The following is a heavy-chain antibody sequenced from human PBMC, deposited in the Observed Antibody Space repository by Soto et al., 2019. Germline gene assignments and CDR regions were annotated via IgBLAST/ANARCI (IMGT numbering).Heavy chain of an antibody. V-gene: IGHV4-39*01. CDR2: IYYSGST. Sequence: SETLSLTCTVSGGSISSSSYYWGWIRQPPGKGLEWIGSIYYSGSTYYNPSLKSRVTISVDTSKNQFSLKLSSVTAADTAVYYCARLPQYYNWFDPWGQGTLVTVSS. J-gene: IGHJ5*02. CDR1: GGSISSSSYY. CDR3: ARLPQYYNWFDP.